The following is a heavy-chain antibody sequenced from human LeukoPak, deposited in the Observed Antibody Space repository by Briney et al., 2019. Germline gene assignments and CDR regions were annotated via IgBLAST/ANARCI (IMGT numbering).Heavy chain of an antibody. CDR3: ASTYNSGPYAAFEI. Sequence: SETLSLTCAVSGYSISSSNWWGWIRQPPGKGLEWIGYIYYSGSTYYNPSLKSRVTMSVDTSKNQFSLKLSSVTAVDTAVYYCASTYNSGPYAAFEIWGQGIMVTVSS. CDR2: IYYSGST. J-gene: IGHJ3*02. CDR1: GYSISSSNW. V-gene: IGHV4-28*01. D-gene: IGHD6-19*01.